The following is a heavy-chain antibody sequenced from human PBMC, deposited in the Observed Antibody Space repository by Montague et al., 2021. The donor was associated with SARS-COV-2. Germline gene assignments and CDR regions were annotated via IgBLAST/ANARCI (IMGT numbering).Heavy chain of an antibody. Sequence: SLRLSCAASGFTFSSYALHWVRQAPGKGLEWVADISHEGSYKYYADSVKGRFTISRDNSKNTLYVDMNSLRAEDTALYYCARDLESTGYFDPYYYHGMDVWGQGTTVTVSS. CDR3: ARDLESTGYFDPYYYHGMDV. D-gene: IGHD3-9*01. V-gene: IGHV3-30*04. CDR1: GFTFSSYA. CDR2: ISHEGSYK. J-gene: IGHJ6*02.